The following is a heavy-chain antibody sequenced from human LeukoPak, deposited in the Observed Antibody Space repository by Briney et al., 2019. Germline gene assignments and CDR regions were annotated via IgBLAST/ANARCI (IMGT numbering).Heavy chain of an antibody. Sequence: PGGSLRLSCAASGFTFSGYYMSWIRQAPGKGLEWVSYISSSGAYRNHADSVKGRFTNSRDNAKNSLYLQMNSLRAEDTAIYYCAREITVAGKEGAFDIWGPGTMLTVSS. CDR1: GFTFSGYY. CDR3: AREITVAGKEGAFDI. J-gene: IGHJ3*02. D-gene: IGHD6-19*01. V-gene: IGHV3-11*05. CDR2: ISSSGAYR.